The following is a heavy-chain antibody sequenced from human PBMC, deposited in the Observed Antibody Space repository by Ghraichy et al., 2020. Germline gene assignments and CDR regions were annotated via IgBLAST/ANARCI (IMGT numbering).Heavy chain of an antibody. CDR3: ARGSTVVRFFYYDGMDV. CDR2: ITSSSRTI. D-gene: IGHD4-23*01. V-gene: IGHV3-48*02. Sequence: GGSPRLSCAGSGFTFSGYPMNWVRQSPGKGLEWVSYITSSSRTISYADSVKGRFTISRDNAHNSLYLQMNSLRDEDTAVYYCARGSTVVRFFYYDGMDVWGQGTTVTVSS. CDR1: GFTFSGYP. J-gene: IGHJ6*02.